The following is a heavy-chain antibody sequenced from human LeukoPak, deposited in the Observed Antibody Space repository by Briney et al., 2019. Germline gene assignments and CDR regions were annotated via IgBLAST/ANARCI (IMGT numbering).Heavy chain of an antibody. CDR1: GYTLTELS. D-gene: IGHD3-10*01. J-gene: IGHJ5*02. Sequence: ASVKDSCKVSGYTLTELSMHWVRQAPGKGLERMGGFDPEDGETIYAQKFQGRVTLTEDTSTDTAYMELSSLRSEDTAVYYCATRGVRGEIERGAEEGGPNWFDPWGQGTLVTVSS. CDR3: ATRGVRGEIERGAEEGGPNWFDP. V-gene: IGHV1-24*01. CDR2: FDPEDGET.